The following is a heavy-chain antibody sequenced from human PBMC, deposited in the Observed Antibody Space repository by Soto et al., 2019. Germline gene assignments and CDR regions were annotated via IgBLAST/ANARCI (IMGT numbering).Heavy chain of an antibody. D-gene: IGHD6-19*01. CDR3: ASQGDVAVAGRRYFQH. CDR1: GGSISSSNW. CDR2: IYHSGST. Sequence: QVQLQESGPGLVKPSGTLSLTCAVSGGSISSSNWWSWVRQPPGKGLEWIGEIYHSGSTNYNPSLKRRVPISVDKPKDQVSLKLSSVTAADTAVYYCASQGDVAVAGRRYFQHWGQGTLVTVSS. J-gene: IGHJ1*01. V-gene: IGHV4-4*02.